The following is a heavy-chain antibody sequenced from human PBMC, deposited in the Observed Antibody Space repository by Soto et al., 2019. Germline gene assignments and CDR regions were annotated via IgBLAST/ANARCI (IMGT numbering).Heavy chain of an antibody. J-gene: IGHJ6*02. V-gene: IGHV5-51*01. CDR3: ARQVASDILTGYPYYYYYGMDV. CDR1: GYSFTSYW. D-gene: IGHD3-9*01. CDR2: IYPGDSDT. Sequence: PGESLKISCKGSGYSFTSYWIGWVRQMPGKGLEWMGIIYPGDSDTRYSPSFQGQVTISADKSISTAYLQWSSLKASDTAMYYCARQVASDILTGYPYYYYYGMDVWGQGTTVTVSS.